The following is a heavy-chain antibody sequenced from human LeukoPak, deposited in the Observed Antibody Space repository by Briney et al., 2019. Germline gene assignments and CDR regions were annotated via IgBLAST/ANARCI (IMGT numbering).Heavy chain of an antibody. V-gene: IGHV4-39*01. Sequence: SETLSLTCTVSGGSISSGDYYWSWIRQPPGKGLEWIGNIYYSESTYYNPSLRGRVTISVDTSKSQFSLKLSSVTAADTAVYYCAREAGTGNYFDYWGQGSLVTVSS. CDR2: IYYSEST. CDR3: AREAGTGNYFDY. CDR1: GGSISSGDYY. D-gene: IGHD6-19*01. J-gene: IGHJ4*02.